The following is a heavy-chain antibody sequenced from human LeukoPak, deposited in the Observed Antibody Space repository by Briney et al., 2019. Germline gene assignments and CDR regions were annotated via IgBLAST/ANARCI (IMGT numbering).Heavy chain of an antibody. Sequence: ASVNVSCKASGYTFTSYYMHWVRQASGQGLEWMGIINPSGGSTSYAQKFQGRVTMTRDTSTSTVYMELSSLRSEDTAVYYCARFLSSSVDAFDIWGQGTMVTVSS. CDR1: GYTFTSYY. CDR2: INPSGGST. J-gene: IGHJ3*02. CDR3: ARFLSSSVDAFDI. D-gene: IGHD6-6*01. V-gene: IGHV1-46*01.